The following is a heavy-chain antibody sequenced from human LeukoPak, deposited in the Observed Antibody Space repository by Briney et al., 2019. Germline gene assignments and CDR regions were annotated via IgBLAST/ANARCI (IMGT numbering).Heavy chain of an antibody. V-gene: IGHV3-23*01. CDR1: GLIFSNYA. CDR3: ARSYGGSYYVGGGY. CDR2: ISGSGDTT. J-gene: IGHJ4*02. Sequence: GGSLRLSCAASGLIFSNYAMSWVRQVPGKGLEWVSAISGSGDTTDYADSVKGRFTISRDNSKNTLYLQMNSLRAEDTAVYYCARSYGGSYYVGGGYWGQGTLVTVSS. D-gene: IGHD1-26*01.